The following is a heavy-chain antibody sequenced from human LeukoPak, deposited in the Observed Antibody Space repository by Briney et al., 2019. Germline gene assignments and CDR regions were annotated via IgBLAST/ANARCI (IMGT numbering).Heavy chain of an antibody. D-gene: IGHD2-15*01. V-gene: IGHV3-64D*09. CDR3: VKVGGCSGGSCYPGLWVFDY. Sequence: GGSLRLSCSASGFTFNNYAMHWVRQAPGKGLEYISTIDNNGIFTYYADSVKDRFTVSRDNSKNTLYLQMSSLRAEDTAVYYCVKVGGCSGGSCYPGLWVFDYWGQGTLVTVSS. J-gene: IGHJ4*02. CDR2: IDNNGIFT. CDR1: GFTFNNYA.